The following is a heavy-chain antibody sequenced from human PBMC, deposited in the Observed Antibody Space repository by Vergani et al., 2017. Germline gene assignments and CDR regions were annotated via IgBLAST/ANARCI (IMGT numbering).Heavy chain of an antibody. V-gene: IGHV4-34*01. Sequence: QVQLQQWGAGLLKPSETLSLTCAVYGGSFSGYYWSWIRQPPGKGLEWIGEINHSGSTNYNPSLKSRVTISVDTSKNQFSLKLSSVTAADTAVYYCARGRRCQLLFPGNWFDPWGQGTLVTVSS. J-gene: IGHJ5*02. CDR2: INHSGST. CDR3: ARGRRCQLLFPGNWFDP. D-gene: IGHD2-2*01. CDR1: GGSFSGYY.